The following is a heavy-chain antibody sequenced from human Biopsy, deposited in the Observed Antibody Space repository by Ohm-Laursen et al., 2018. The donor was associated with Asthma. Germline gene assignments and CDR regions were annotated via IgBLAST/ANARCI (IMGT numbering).Heavy chain of an antibody. V-gene: IGHV3-53*01. Sequence: GSLRLSCAASGFAVSRDYMFWVRQAPGKGLEWVSVIYSGGTSHAADSVRGQFTISRDYSKNTLYLQMHSLRAEDTAVYYYARGDSSNWSHYYFDYWGQGTLVTVSS. CDR2: IYSGGTS. CDR3: ARGDSSNWSHYYFDY. CDR1: GFAVSRDY. D-gene: IGHD3-22*01. J-gene: IGHJ4*02.